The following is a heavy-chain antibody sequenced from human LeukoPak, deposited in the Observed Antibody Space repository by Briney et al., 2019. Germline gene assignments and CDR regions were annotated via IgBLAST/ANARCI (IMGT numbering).Heavy chain of an antibody. Sequence: GESLKISCKGSGYSFTSYWIGWVRQMPGKGLEWMGIIYPGDSDTRYSPSFQGQVTISADKSISTAYLQWSSLKASDTAMYYCTRQGTAMEVGYYYYYMDVWGKGTTVTVSS. CDR2: IYPGDSDT. V-gene: IGHV5-51*01. CDR3: TRQGTAMEVGYYYYYMDV. D-gene: IGHD5-18*01. J-gene: IGHJ6*03. CDR1: GYSFTSYW.